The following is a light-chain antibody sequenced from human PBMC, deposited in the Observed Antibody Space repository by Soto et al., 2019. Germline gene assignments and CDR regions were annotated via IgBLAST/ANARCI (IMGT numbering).Light chain of an antibody. V-gene: IGLV2-14*01. CDR2: EVA. Sequence: QSVLTQPASVSGSPGQSITISCTGTSTDVGGYTYVSWYQQHPGKAPKLMIYEVAKRPSGVSNRFSGSKSGNTASLTISGLQAEDEADYYCSSYTITSTRVFGGGTKPNVL. J-gene: IGLJ2*01. CDR3: SSYTITSTRV. CDR1: STDVGGYTY.